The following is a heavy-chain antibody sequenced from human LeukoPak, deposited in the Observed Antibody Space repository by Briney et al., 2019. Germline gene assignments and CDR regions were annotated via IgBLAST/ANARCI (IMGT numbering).Heavy chain of an antibody. CDR2: ISGSGGST. J-gene: IGHJ6*02. CDR1: GFTFSNAW. V-gene: IGHV3-23*01. D-gene: IGHD2-15*01. CDR3: AKDRAAPYYYYGMDV. Sequence: PGGSLRLSCAASGFTFSNAWMSWVRQAPGKGLEWVSAISGSGGSTYYADSVKGRFTISRDNSKNTLYLQMNSLRAEDTAVYYCAKDRAAPYYYYGMDVWGQGTTVTVSS.